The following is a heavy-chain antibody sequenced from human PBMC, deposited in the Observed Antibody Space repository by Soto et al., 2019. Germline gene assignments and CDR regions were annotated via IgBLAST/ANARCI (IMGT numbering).Heavy chain of an antibody. CDR3: ARATFYYDPILDY. CDR2: MFSSGST. Sequence: SETLSLTCTVSGGSVSSYYWTWIRQPPGRGLEWIGYMFSSGSTNYNPSLKSRVTISVDTSKNQFSLKLNSVTAADTAVYFCARATFYYDPILDYWGQGALVTVSS. J-gene: IGHJ4*02. D-gene: IGHD3-22*01. CDR1: GGSVSSYY. V-gene: IGHV4-59*02.